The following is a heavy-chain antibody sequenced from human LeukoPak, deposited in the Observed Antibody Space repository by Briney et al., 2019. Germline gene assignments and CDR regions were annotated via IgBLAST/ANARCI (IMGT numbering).Heavy chain of an antibody. Sequence: ASVKVSCKASGYTFTGYYMHWVRQAPGQGLEWMGWINPNSGGTNYAQKFQGRVTMTRDTSISTAYMELSRLRSDDTAVYYCARSPRDCSSTSCYVWFDPWGQGTLVTVSS. CDR3: ARSPRDCSSTSCYVWFDP. D-gene: IGHD2-2*01. CDR2: INPNSGGT. J-gene: IGHJ5*02. V-gene: IGHV1-2*02. CDR1: GYTFTGYY.